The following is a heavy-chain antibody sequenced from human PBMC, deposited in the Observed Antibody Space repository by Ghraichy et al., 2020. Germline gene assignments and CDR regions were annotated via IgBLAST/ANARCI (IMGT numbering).Heavy chain of an antibody. CDR3: ARDFVSGSYPSLWY. Sequence: GGSLRLSCVGSGFTFSTYSMNWARQAPGKGLEWVSSISSNSYYIYYADSVKGRFTISRDNAKNSLFLQMNSLTAEDTAVYYCARDFVSGSYPSLWYWGQGTLVTVSS. D-gene: IGHD1-26*01. V-gene: IGHV3-21*01. CDR1: GFTFSTYS. J-gene: IGHJ4*02. CDR2: ISSNSYYI.